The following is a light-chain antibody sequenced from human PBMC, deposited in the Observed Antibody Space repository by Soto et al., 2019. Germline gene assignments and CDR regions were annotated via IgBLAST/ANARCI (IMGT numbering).Light chain of an antibody. CDR1: QSVNSIY. CDR2: GAS. J-gene: IGKJ2*01. V-gene: IGKV3-20*01. Sequence: EIALTKSPGTLSLSPGERATLSCRASQSVNSIYLAWYQQKPGQAPRLLIYGASSRETGIPDTFSGSGSGTDFTLTISRLEPEDFAVYYCQQYDSSPYTFGQGTKLEIK. CDR3: QQYDSSPYT.